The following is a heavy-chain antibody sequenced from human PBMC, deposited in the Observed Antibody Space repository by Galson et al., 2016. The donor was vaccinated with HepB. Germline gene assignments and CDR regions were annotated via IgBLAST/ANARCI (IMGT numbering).Heavy chain of an antibody. Sequence: SLRLSCAGSGFTFSNAWMSWVRQAPGKGLEWVGRVKRRTDGGTTDYAAPVTGRFSISRDDSKNTLFLQMKSLATEDTAVYYCTTDGGDSDSGSPRASDNWFAPWGQGTLVTVPS. CDR3: TTDGGDSDSGSPRASDNWFAP. CDR2: VKRRTDGGTT. D-gene: IGHD1-26*01. J-gene: IGHJ5*02. V-gene: IGHV3-15*01. CDR1: GFTFSNAW.